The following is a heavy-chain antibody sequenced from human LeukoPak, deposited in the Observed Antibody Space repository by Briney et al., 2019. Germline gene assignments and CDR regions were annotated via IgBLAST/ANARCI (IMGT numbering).Heavy chain of an antibody. D-gene: IGHD2-2*01. CDR3: ARDYCSTTTCLDY. J-gene: IGHJ4*02. V-gene: IGHV3-74*01. Sequence: GGSLRLSCAASGFTFSSYRMHWVRQAPGKGLVWVSRINSDGSSTSYADSVKGRFTISRDNAKNTLYLQMNSLRAEDTALYYCARDYCSTTTCLDYWGRGTLVTVSP. CDR1: GFTFSSYR. CDR2: INSDGSST.